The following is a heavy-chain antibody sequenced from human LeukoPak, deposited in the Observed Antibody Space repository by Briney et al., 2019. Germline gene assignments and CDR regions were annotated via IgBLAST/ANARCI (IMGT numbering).Heavy chain of an antibody. CDR2: INWNGGST. V-gene: IGHV3-20*04. D-gene: IGHD5-24*01. Sequence: PGGSLRLSCAASGFTFSSYAMSWVRQAPGKGLEWVSGINWNGGSTGYADSVKGRFTISRDNAKNSLYLQMNSLRAEDTALYYCARDLEMATMGGAFDIWGQGTMVTVSS. CDR1: GFTFSSYA. CDR3: ARDLEMATMGGAFDI. J-gene: IGHJ3*02.